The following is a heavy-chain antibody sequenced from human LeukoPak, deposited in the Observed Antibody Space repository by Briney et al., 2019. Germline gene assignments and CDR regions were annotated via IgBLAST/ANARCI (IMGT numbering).Heavy chain of an antibody. CDR2: AFYSGSA. J-gene: IGHJ3*02. Sequence: SETLSLTCAVSGASIYTVGSFWGWIRQPPGKGLEWIGSAFYSGSANYNPSLQSRVTISVDTSRNQFSLRLSSVTPADTAVYYCARRPSWPTTSAFDIWGQGTLVTVSP. CDR1: GASIYTVGSF. CDR3: ARRPSWPTTSAFDI. D-gene: IGHD4-17*01. V-gene: IGHV4-39*01.